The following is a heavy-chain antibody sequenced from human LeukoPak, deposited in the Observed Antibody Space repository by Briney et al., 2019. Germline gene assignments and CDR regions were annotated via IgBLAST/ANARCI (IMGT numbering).Heavy chain of an antibody. V-gene: IGHV4-38-2*02. D-gene: IGHD6-19*01. J-gene: IGHJ4*02. Sequence: SETLSLTCIVSGYSISSDCYWGWIRQPPGKGLEWIGSVYHTGSTYYDPSLKSRVTISVDTSKNQFSLKLSSVTAADTAVYYCARLPTGYSSGWYEMEGYYFDYWGQGTLVTASS. CDR2: VYHTGST. CDR1: GYSISSDCY. CDR3: ARLPTGYSSGWYEMEGYYFDY.